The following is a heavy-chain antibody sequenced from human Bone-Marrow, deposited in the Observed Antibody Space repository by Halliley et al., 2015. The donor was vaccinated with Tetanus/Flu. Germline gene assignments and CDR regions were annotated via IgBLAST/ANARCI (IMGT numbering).Heavy chain of an antibody. V-gene: IGHV4-31*01. CDR2: IFRTGST. D-gene: IGHD5-18*01. J-gene: IGHJ6*02. CDR1: GGSISSGVYY. Sequence: TLSLTCSVSGGSISSGVYYWTWIRQRPGKGLEWIGNIFRTGSTNYNPSLKSLVTISVEIFKNQFSLKLKSATAADTAVYYCARGLPDGPRRFTGMDVWGQGTTVTVAS. CDR3: ARGLPDGPRRFTGMDV.